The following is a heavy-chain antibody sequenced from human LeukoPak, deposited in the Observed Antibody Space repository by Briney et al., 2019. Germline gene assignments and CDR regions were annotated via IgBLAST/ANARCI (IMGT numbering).Heavy chain of an antibody. J-gene: IGHJ5*02. V-gene: IGHV1-3*01. CDR1: GYTFTSYA. D-gene: IGHD3-22*01. Sequence: ASVKVSCKASGYTFTSYAMHWVRQAPGQRLEWMGWINAGNGNTKYSQKFQGRVTITRDTSASTAYMGLSSLRSEDTAVYYCARVGWTLTGSDYYDSSGYSPWGQGTLVTVSS. CDR3: ARVGWTLTGSDYYDSSGYSP. CDR2: INAGNGNT.